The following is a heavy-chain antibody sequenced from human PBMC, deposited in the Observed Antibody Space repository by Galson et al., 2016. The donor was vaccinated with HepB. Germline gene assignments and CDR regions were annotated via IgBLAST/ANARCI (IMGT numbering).Heavy chain of an antibody. CDR2: IKQDGSEE. Sequence: SLRLSCAASGFTLSSYWMSWVRQAPGKGLEWVANIKQDGSEEYYVDSVKGRFTISRDNAKNSLYLQMNSLRAEDTAVDYCARSRGSGSHDYWCQGTLVTVSS. D-gene: IGHD3-10*01. J-gene: IGHJ4*02. CDR3: ARSRGSGSHDY. V-gene: IGHV3-7*05. CDR1: GFTLSSYW.